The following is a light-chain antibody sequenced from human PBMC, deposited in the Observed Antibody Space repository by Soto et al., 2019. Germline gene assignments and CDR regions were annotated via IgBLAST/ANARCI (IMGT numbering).Light chain of an antibody. V-gene: IGLV2-14*01. CDR1: SSDVGGHNY. J-gene: IGLJ1*01. Sequence: QYALTQPASVSGPSGESITVSCTGTSSDVGGHNYVSWFQQHSGQAPKLLIYEVTTRPSGVSTRFSGSKSGNTASLTSSGLQAEDEADYHCSSYASSGTLFVFGTGTKVTVL. CDR3: SSYASSGTLFV. CDR2: EVT.